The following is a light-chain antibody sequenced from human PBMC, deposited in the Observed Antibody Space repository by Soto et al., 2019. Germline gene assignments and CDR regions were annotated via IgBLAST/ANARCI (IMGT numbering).Light chain of an antibody. J-gene: IGKJ4*01. CDR3: HHLKNCPPT. CDR1: QGIDRY. Sequence: DIQMTQSPSSLSASVGDRVTLTCRAGQGIDRYLAWFQQKPGKAPKFLIYAESTLQSGVPSRFSGSGSGTDFPLTISSLQLEDLATYYCHHLKNCPPTFGEGTKVEIK. CDR2: AES. V-gene: IGKV1-16*01.